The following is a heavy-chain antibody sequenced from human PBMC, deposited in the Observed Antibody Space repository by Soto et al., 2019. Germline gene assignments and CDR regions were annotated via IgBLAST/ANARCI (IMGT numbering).Heavy chain of an antibody. CDR2: IYPGDSDT. V-gene: IGHV5-51*01. J-gene: IGHJ4*02. Sequence: GESLKISCKGSGYSFTSYWIGWVRQMPGKGLEWMGIIYPGDSDTRYSPSFQGQVTISADKSISTAYLQWSSLKASDTAMYYCARPIGGIAARVGDPFDYWGQGTLVTVSS. CDR1: GYSFTSYW. CDR3: ARPIGGIAARVGDPFDY. D-gene: IGHD6-6*01.